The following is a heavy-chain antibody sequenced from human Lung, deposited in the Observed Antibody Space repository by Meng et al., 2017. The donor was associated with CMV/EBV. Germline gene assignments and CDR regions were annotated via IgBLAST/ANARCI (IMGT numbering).Heavy chain of an antibody. V-gene: IGHV3-15*01. D-gene: IGHD2-8*01. Sequence: ESXKIPXVASGFTFINVWMSWVRQAPGKGLEWVGRIKSKPDGGTTDYAAPVKGRFSISRDDSLNTLYLEMNSLEPEDTAVYFCATEGYCADGVCSFLAFDFWGQGTXVTVSS. CDR2: IKSKPDGGTT. J-gene: IGHJ3*01. CDR3: ATEGYCADGVCSFLAFDF. CDR1: GFTFINVW.